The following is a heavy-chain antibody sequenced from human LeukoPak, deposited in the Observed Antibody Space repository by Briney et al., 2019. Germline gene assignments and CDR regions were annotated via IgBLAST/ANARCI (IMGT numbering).Heavy chain of an antibody. J-gene: IGHJ5*02. CDR1: GYIFTTYS. CDR2: INPRGDAT. D-gene: IGHD2-8*01. V-gene: IGHV1-46*01. CDR3: ARKWSSRDWFDP. Sequence: GASVKVSCKASGYIFTTYSIHWVRQATGQGLEWMGIINPRGDATIYAQKFQGRVTMTSDTSTTTVYMELSSLRSEDTGLYYCARKWSSRDWFDPWGQGTLVTVSS.